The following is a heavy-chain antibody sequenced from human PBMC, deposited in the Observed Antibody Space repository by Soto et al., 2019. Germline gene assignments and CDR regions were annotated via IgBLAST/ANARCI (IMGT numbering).Heavy chain of an antibody. V-gene: IGHV1-18*04. CDR1: GYTFSDFA. D-gene: IGHD1-26*01. CDR3: ARLGWELLSGRRYFDY. J-gene: IGHJ4*02. CDR2: ISPYTGKT. Sequence: QVLLVQSGSEVKKPGASMKVSCQTSGYTFSDFALTWVRQVPDKGLEWLGWISPYTGKTNYAQRVHDRVAFTTDTPTGTAYFELRSLTYDDTAVYYCARLGWELLSGRRYFDYWGQGTLVTVSS.